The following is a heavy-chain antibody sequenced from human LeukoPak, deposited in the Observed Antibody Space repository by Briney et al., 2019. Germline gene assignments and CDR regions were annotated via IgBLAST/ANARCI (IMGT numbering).Heavy chain of an antibody. CDR1: GFTFNTYG. J-gene: IGHJ6*04. CDR3: AELGITMIGGV. Sequence: GGSLRLSCAASGFTFNTYGMSWVRQAPGRGLEWVSGISGSGGATYYADSVKGRFTISRDNAKNSLYLQMNSLRAEDTAVYYCAELGITMIGGVWGKGTTVTISS. V-gene: IGHV3-23*01. D-gene: IGHD3-10*02. CDR2: ISGSGGAT.